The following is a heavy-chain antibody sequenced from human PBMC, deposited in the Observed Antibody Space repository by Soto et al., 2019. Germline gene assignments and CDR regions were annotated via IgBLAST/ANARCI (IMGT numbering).Heavy chain of an antibody. D-gene: IGHD5-12*01. J-gene: IGHJ5*02. Sequence: QVHLVQSGVEVKTPGASVKVSCQASGYTLFTYDISWVRQAPGQGLEWMGWISTYSGDTKYAQKFQGRVTMTTDTSTTTAYLELRSLRSADTAVYYCARHHGPTTSENWFAPWGQGTLVTVSS. CDR1: GYTLFTYD. CDR2: ISTYSGDT. V-gene: IGHV1-18*01. CDR3: ARHHGPTTSENWFAP.